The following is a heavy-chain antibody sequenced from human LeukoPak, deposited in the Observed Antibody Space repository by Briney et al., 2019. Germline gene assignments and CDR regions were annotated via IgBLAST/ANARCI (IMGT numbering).Heavy chain of an antibody. CDR1: GGSVSSSGDY. CDR2: IYYSGST. D-gene: IGHD6-13*01. V-gene: IGHV4-39*01. Sequence: SETLSLTCTVSGGSVSSSGDYWGWIRQPPGKGLEWIGSIYYSGSTYYNPSLRSRVTISVDTSKNQFSLKLSSVSAADTAVFYCARHVGSSSFFDYWGQGTLVTVFS. J-gene: IGHJ4*02. CDR3: ARHVGSSSFFDY.